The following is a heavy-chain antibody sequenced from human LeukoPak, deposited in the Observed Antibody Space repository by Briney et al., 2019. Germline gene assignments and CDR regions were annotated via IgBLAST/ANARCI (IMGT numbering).Heavy chain of an antibody. J-gene: IGHJ4*02. V-gene: IGHV1-2*02. CDR1: GYTFTGYY. CDR3: ARRGSVVNLFDY. D-gene: IGHD3-22*01. Sequence: ASVKVSCKASGYTFTGYYMHWVRQAPGQGLEWMGWINPNSGGTNYAQKFQGRATMTRDTSISTAYMELSRLRSADTAVYYCARRGSVVNLFDYWGQGTLVTVSS. CDR2: INPNSGGT.